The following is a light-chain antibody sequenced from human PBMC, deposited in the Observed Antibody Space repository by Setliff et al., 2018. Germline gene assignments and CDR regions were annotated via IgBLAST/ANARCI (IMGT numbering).Light chain of an antibody. CDR2: EVS. J-gene: IGLJ1*01. V-gene: IGLV2-23*02. CDR3: CSYAGSPYV. Sequence: QSALTQPASVSGSPGQSITISCTGTSSDVGSYNLVSWHQQHPGKAPKLMIYEVSKRPSGVSNRFSGSKSGNTASLTISGLQAEDEADYYCCSYAGSPYVFGTGTKVTVL. CDR1: SSDVGSYNL.